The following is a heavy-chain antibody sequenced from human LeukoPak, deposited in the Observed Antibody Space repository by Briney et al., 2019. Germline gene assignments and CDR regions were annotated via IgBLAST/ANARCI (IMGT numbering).Heavy chain of an antibody. V-gene: IGHV4-34*01. CDR2: INHSGST. CDR3: ARSQELRFLNY. Sequence: SETLSLTCAVYGGSFSGYYWSWIRQPPGKGLEWIGEINHSGSTNYNPSLKSRVTISVDTSKNQFSLKLSSVTAADTAVYYCARSQELRFLNYWGQGTLVTVPS. CDR1: GGSFSGYY. D-gene: IGHD3-3*01. J-gene: IGHJ4*02.